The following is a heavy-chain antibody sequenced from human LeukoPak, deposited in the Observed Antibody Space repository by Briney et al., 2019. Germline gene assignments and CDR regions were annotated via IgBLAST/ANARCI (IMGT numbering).Heavy chain of an antibody. Sequence: GGSLRLSCAASGFTFSNYWMHWVRQAPGEGLVWVSRINSDGSSTSYADSVKGRFTISRDNAKNTLYLQMNSLRAEDTAVYYCARVSSGSYFGYYYYYMDVWGKGTTVTVSS. CDR3: ARVSSGSYFGYYYYYMDV. CDR2: INSDGSST. CDR1: GFTFSNYW. D-gene: IGHD1-26*01. V-gene: IGHV3-74*01. J-gene: IGHJ6*03.